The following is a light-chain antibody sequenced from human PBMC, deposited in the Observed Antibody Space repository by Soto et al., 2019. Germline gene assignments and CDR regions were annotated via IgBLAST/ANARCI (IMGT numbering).Light chain of an antibody. CDR2: AAS. V-gene: IGKV1-12*01. CDR1: QDIDRW. J-gene: IGKJ2*01. CDR3: QQASSFPHT. Sequence: DIQMTQSPSSLSAPVGDRVSSSCRASQDIDRWLAWFQQKPGKAPKLLISAASTLQNGVSSRFSGSGSGTDFTLTIQSLQPDDIGTYYCQQASSFPHTFGQGTKVDIK.